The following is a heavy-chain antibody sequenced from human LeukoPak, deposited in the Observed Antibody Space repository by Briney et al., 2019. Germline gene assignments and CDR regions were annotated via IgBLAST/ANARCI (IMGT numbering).Heavy chain of an antibody. D-gene: IGHD3-10*01. CDR1: GYTLTELS. Sequence: ASVKVSCKVSGYTLTELSMHWMRQAPGKGLEWMGGFDPEDGETIYAQKFQGRVTMTEDTSTDTAYMELSSLRSEDTAVCYCATGGVRGSYYNYAFDIWGQETMVTVSS. CDR3: ATGGVRGSYYNYAFDI. CDR2: FDPEDGET. J-gene: IGHJ3*02. V-gene: IGHV1-24*01.